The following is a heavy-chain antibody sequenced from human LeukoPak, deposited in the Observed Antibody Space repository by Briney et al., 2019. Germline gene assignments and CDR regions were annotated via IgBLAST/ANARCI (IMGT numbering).Heavy chain of an antibody. CDR3: ARNYYDSSGYYSSLGDY. D-gene: IGHD3-22*01. Sequence: ASVKVSCKASGYTFTNFGISWVRQAPGQGLEWMGWITPYNGNTNYAQKLQGRVTLTTDTSTSTAYMELRSLRSDDTAVYYCARNYYDSSGYYSSLGDYWGQGTLVTVSS. V-gene: IGHV1-18*01. CDR1: GYTFTNFG. CDR2: ITPYNGNT. J-gene: IGHJ4*02.